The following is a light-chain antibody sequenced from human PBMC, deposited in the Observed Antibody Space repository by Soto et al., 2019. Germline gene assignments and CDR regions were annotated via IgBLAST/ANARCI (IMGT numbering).Light chain of an antibody. CDR3: QHFVNSRTWT. Sequence: EIVLTQSPGTLSLSPGERATLSCRASQSVSSTYSIWYQQKPGQAHRLLIYGASTRATGVPDRFSGGCSGSYFSLSISRLELEDFAVYYCQHFVNSRTWTFGQGTKVEIK. CDR1: QSVSSTY. J-gene: IGKJ1*01. CDR2: GAS. V-gene: IGKV3-20*01.